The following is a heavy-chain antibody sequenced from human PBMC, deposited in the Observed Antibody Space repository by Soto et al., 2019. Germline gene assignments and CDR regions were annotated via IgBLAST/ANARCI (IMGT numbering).Heavy chain of an antibody. CDR3: ARRTDTPNWLDP. D-gene: IGHD1-1*01. CDR2: VYHTGST. J-gene: IGHJ5*02. V-gene: IGHV4-61*08. CDR1: GGSVSSAGYY. Sequence: SETLSLTCTVSGGSVSSAGYYWTWIRQPPGKGLEWIGYVYHTGSTNYNPSLKGRVTISIDTSKNQFSLKLSAVTAADTAVYYCARRTDTPNWLDPWGQGTLVTVSS.